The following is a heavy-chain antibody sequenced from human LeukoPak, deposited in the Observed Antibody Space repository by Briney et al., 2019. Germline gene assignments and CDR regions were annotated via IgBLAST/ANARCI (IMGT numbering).Heavy chain of an antibody. Sequence: SVKVSXKASGGTFSSYTISWVRQAPGQGLEWIGRIIPILGIANYAQKFQGRVTITADKSTSTAYMELSSLRSEDTAVYYCASWDHYSNYEAMDVWGKGTTVTVSS. J-gene: IGHJ6*04. CDR2: IIPILGIA. CDR1: GGTFSSYT. D-gene: IGHD4-11*01. CDR3: ASWDHYSNYEAMDV. V-gene: IGHV1-69*02.